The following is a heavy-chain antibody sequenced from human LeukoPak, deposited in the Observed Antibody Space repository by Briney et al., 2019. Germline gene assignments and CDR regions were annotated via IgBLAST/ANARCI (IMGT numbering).Heavy chain of an antibody. J-gene: IGHJ5*01. CDR3: AREGVPAAIRSVRFDT. D-gene: IGHD2-2*01. V-gene: IGHV1-46*01. CDR2: INPSGGST. CDR1: GYTFTSYY. Sequence: ASVKVSCKASGYTFTSYYMHWVRQAPGQGLEWMGIINPSGGSTSYAQKFQGRVTMTRDTSTSTVYMELSSLRSEDTAGYYCAREGVPAAIRSVRFDTWRQGTLVTVSS.